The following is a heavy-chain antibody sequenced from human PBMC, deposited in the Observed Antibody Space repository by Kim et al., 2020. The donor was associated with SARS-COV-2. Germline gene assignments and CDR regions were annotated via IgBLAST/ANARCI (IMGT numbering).Heavy chain of an antibody. Sequence: GNTKYSGRFQGRVTITRDTAASTAYMELSSLRSEDTAVYYCARDQGVGDYWGQGALVTVSS. D-gene: IGHD1-26*01. CDR3: ARDQGVGDY. V-gene: IGHV1-3*01. CDR2: GNT. J-gene: IGHJ4*02.